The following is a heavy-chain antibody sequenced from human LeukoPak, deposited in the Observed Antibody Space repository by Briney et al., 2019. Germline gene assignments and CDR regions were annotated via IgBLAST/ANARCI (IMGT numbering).Heavy chain of an antibody. CDR2: INHSGST. Sequence: SETLSVTCAVYGGSFSGYYWSWIRQPPGKGLEWIGEINHSGSTNYNPSLKSRVTISVDTSKNQFSLKLSSVTAADTAVYYCASLSACSSTSCYGVDPWGQGTLVTVSS. CDR3: ASLSACSSTSCYGVDP. D-gene: IGHD2-2*01. J-gene: IGHJ5*02. V-gene: IGHV4-34*01. CDR1: GGSFSGYY.